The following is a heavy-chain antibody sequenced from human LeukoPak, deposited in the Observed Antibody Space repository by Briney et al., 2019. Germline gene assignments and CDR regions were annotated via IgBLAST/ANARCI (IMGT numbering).Heavy chain of an antibody. D-gene: IGHD4-23*01. CDR2: FYSRGGT. CDR1: GFTFSTVY. CDR3: ARNSEKDI. V-gene: IGHV3-66*01. J-gene: IGHJ4*02. Sequence: GGSLRLSCAASGFTFSTVYMSWVRQAPGKGLEWVSVFYSRGGTYYAASVKGRFTISRDSSKNTLHLQMNSLRAEDTAIYYCARNSEKDIGGQGTLVTVSS.